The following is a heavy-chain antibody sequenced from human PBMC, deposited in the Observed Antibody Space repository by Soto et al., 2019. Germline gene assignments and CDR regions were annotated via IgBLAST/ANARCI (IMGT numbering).Heavy chain of an antibody. CDR2: ISANSGNT. CDR1: GFIFNNYA. D-gene: IGHD3-22*01. CDR3: ATAGNYDSSGRDF. V-gene: IGHV1-18*04. J-gene: IGHJ4*02. Sequence: GASVEVSCKAFGFIFNNYAISWVRQAPGQGLEWMGWISANSGNTNYAQKLQGRVTMTTDTSTSTAYMELRSLRSDDTAVYYCATAGNYDSSGRDFWGQGTMVTVYS.